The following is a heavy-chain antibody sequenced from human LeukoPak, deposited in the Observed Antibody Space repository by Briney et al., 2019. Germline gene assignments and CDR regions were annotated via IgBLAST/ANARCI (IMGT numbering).Heavy chain of an antibody. J-gene: IGHJ4*02. Sequence: GGSLRLSCAASGFTFSSYSMNWVRQTPGKGLEWASSISSRSTYIYYADSVKGRFTISRDNAKNSLYLQMNSLRAEDTAVYYCAREPTAMILWGQGTLVTVSS. CDR1: GFTFSSYS. CDR3: AREPTAMIL. D-gene: IGHD5-18*01. CDR2: ISSRSTYI. V-gene: IGHV3-21*01.